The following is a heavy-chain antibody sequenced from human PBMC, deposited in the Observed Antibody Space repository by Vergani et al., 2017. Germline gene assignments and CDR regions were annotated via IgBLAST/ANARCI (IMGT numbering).Heavy chain of an antibody. CDR3: AKDLRGYSYAFDI. CDR1: GFTFDEYA. D-gene: IGHD5-18*01. CDR2: ISLNSAAI. Sequence: EVQLVESGGGLVQPGRSLRLSCAASGFTFDEYAMHWVRQAPGKGLEWVSGISLNSAAIGYADSVKGRFTIFTDNAKNSLYLQMNSLRAEDTALYYCAKDLRGYSYAFDIWGQGTMVTVSS. J-gene: IGHJ3*02. V-gene: IGHV3-9*01.